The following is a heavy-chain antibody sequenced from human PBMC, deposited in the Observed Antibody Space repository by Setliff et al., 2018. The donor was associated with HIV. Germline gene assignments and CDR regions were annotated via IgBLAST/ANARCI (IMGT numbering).Heavy chain of an antibody. V-gene: IGHV4-59*01. D-gene: IGHD1-26*01. J-gene: IGHJ3*02. CDR3: VRGGSFNDGFDS. Sequence: TLSLTCTVSGDSINIYYWSWIRQPPGKGLEWIGYIDYNGRSIYNPSLESRVTISLDTSKNHFSLRLSSMTAADTAVYYCVRGGSFNDGFDSWGQGTMGTVSS. CDR1: GDSINIYY. CDR2: IDYNGRS.